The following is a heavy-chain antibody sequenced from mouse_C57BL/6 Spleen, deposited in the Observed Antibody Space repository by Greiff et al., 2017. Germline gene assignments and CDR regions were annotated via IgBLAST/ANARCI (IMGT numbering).Heavy chain of an antibody. CDR1: GYSITSGYY. CDR2: ISYDGSN. V-gene: IGHV3-6*01. Sequence: EVKLVESGPGLVKPSQSLSLTCSVTGYSITSGYYWNWIRQFPGNKLEWMGYISYDGSNNYNPSLKNRISITRDTSKNQFFLKLNSVTTEDTATYYCARDRGYGSRAYWGQGTLVTVSA. J-gene: IGHJ3*01. CDR3: ARDRGYGSRAY. D-gene: IGHD1-1*01.